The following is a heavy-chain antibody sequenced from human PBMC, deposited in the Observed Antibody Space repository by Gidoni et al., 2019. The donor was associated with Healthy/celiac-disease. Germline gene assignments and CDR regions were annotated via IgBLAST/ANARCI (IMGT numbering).Heavy chain of an antibody. V-gene: IGHV4-34*01. Sequence: QVPLQPLGAGLLKPSETLSLTCAVYGVSFSGYSWSWIRQPPGKGLEWIGKINHSGSTNYNPSLKSRVTISVDTSKNQFSLKLSSVTAADTAVYDCAGGPRITIFGVVIIRGWFDPWGQGTLVTVSS. CDR2: INHSGST. D-gene: IGHD3-3*01. CDR3: AGGPRITIFGVVIIRGWFDP. CDR1: GVSFSGYS. J-gene: IGHJ5*02.